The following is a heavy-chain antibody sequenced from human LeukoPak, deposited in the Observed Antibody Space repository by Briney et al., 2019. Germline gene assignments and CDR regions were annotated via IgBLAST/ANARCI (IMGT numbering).Heavy chain of an antibody. CDR2: ISYDVSKK. D-gene: IGHD3-22*01. CDR3: AKDHEISGYFHY. Sequence: PGGSLRLSCAASGFTFYSYVIHWVRQAPGKGLEWVALISYDVSKKYYADSVKGRFTISRDNSKNTLYLEMNSLRAEDTAVYYCAKDHEISGYFHYWGQGTLVTVSS. CDR1: GFTFYSYV. V-gene: IGHV3-30*18. J-gene: IGHJ4*02.